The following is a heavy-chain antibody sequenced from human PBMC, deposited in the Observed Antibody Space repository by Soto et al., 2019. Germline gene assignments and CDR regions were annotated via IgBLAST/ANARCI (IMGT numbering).Heavy chain of an antibody. V-gene: IGHV3-33*01. J-gene: IGHJ4*02. CDR1: GFTFSSYG. D-gene: IGHD5-12*01. CDR3: ARGVSGYDAPTNYFDY. Sequence: PGGSLRLSCAASGFTFSSYGMHWVRQAPGKGLEWVAVIWYDGSNKYYADSVKGRFTISRDNSKNTLYLQMNSLRAEDTAVYYCARGVSGYDAPTNYFDYWGQGTLVTVSS. CDR2: IWYDGSNK.